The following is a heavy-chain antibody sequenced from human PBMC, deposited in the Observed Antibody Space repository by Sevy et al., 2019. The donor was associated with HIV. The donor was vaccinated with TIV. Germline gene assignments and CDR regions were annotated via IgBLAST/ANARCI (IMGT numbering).Heavy chain of an antibody. CDR3: ARNLDYYDTSAFYS. V-gene: IGHV3-21*01. Sequence: GGSLRLSCAASGFTFSYYDMNWVRQAPGKGLEWVSSFRSAGSYIKYGDSVKGRFTISRDNAKNSLYLQMNSLRAEDTAVYFCARNLDYYDTSAFYSWGQGTPVTVSS. CDR2: FRSAGSYI. D-gene: IGHD3-22*01. CDR1: GFTFSYYD. J-gene: IGHJ5*01.